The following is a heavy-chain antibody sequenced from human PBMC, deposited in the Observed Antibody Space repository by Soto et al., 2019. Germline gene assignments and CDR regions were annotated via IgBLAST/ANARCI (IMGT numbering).Heavy chain of an antibody. CDR1: GGTFSSYA. V-gene: IGHV1-69*06. D-gene: IGHD3-22*01. Sequence: SVKVSCKASGGTFSSYAISWVRQAPGQGLEWMGGIIPIFGTANYAQKFQGRVTITADKSTSTAYMELSSLRSEDTAVYYCARVWYYYDSSGYEGAFDIWGQGTMVTVSS. J-gene: IGHJ3*02. CDR3: ARVWYYYDSSGYEGAFDI. CDR2: IIPIFGTA.